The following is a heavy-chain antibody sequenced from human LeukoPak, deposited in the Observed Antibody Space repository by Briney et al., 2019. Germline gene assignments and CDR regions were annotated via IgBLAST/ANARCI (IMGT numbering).Heavy chain of an antibody. J-gene: IGHJ4*02. CDR3: ASLEMAKT. CDR1: GFAFNTYA. Sequence: GGSRRLSCAASGFAFNTYAMHWVRQAPGQGLEWVALICHDGSNKFYANSVKGRFTISRDNSKNTLYLQMNSLRAEDTAVYYCASLEMAKTWGQGTLVTVSS. D-gene: IGHD5-24*01. CDR2: ICHDGSNK. V-gene: IGHV3-30*02.